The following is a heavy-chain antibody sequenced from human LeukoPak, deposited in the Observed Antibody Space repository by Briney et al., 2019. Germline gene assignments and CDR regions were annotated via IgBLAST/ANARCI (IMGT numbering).Heavy chain of an antibody. J-gene: IGHJ4*02. CDR1: GGSISSYY. D-gene: IGHD5-12*01. CDR3: ARGDDYKSTLFDY. Sequence: PSETLSLTCTVSGGSISSYYWNWIRQPPGKGLEWIGYIYYRGSTNYNPSLKSRVTISVDTSKNQFSLKLSSATATDTAMYYCARGDDYKSTLFDYGGQGTLVTVSS. CDR2: IYYRGST. V-gene: IGHV4-59*01.